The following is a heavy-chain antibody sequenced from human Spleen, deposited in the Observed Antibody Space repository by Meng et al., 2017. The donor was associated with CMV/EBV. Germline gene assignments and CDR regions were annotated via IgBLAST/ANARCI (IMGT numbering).Heavy chain of an antibody. J-gene: IGHJ4*02. V-gene: IGHV3-30*02. CDR3: VKGAREWLLYTVLDY. CDR2: IRYDGSNK. Sequence: GESLKISCVASGFTFNSYVMHWVRQAPGKGLEWVAFIRYDGSNKYYAESVKGRFTISRDNSRNTLYVEMNSLRAEDTAVYYCVKGAREWLLYTVLDYWGQGTLVTVSS. D-gene: IGHD3-3*01. CDR1: GFTFNSYV.